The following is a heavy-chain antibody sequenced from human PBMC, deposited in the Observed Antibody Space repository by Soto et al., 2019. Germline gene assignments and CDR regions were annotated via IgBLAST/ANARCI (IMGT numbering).Heavy chain of an antibody. D-gene: IGHD3-22*01. CDR2: ISAYNGNT. Sequence: ASVKVSCKASGYTFTSYGISWVRQAPGQGLEWMGWISAYNGNTNYAQKLQGRVTMTTDTSTSTAYMELRSLRSDDTAVYYCASSSYDSSGYPIDYWGQGTRVTVSS. CDR3: ASSSYDSSGYPIDY. J-gene: IGHJ4*02. V-gene: IGHV1-18*01. CDR1: GYTFTSYG.